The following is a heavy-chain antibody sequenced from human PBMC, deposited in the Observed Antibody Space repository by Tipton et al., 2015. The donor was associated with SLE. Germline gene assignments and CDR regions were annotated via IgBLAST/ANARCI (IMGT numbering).Heavy chain of an antibody. CDR2: IYYSGST. D-gene: IGHD1-20*01. Sequence: TLSLTCTVSGGSISTYYWNWIRQPPGKGLEWIGYIYYSGSTNYNPSLKSRVTISVDASKNQFSLKLSSVTAADTAVYYCARGYNWNPYYFDYWGQGTLVPVSS. J-gene: IGHJ4*02. V-gene: IGHV4-59*01. CDR3: ARGYNWNPYYFDY. CDR1: GGSISTYY.